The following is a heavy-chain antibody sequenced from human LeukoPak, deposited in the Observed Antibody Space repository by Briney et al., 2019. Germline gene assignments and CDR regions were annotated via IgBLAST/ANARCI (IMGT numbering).Heavy chain of an antibody. CDR1: GGSIRSYY. CDR3: ARGGRFLEWLLEFNP. D-gene: IGHD3-3*01. V-gene: IGHV4-59*01. CDR2: IYYSGST. Sequence: SETLSLTCTVSGGSIRSYYWSWIRQPPREGVEWIGYIYYSGSTNYNPSLKSRVTISVDTSKNQFSLKLSSVTAADTAVSYCARGGRFLEWLLEFNPWGQGTLVTVSS. J-gene: IGHJ5*02.